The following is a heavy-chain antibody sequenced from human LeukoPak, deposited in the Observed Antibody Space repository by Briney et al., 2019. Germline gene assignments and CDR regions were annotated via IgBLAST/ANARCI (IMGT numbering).Heavy chain of an antibody. CDR3: AKMNYYDSSGSRDY. D-gene: IGHD3-22*01. CDR2: ISSSGDST. CDR1: GFTFSTYG. V-gene: IGHV3-23*01. Sequence: GGSLRLSCAASGFTFSTYGMSWVRQAPGKGLEWVSTISSSGDSTYYADSVKGRVTISRDNSKNTLYLQMNSLRAEDTAVYYCAKMNYYDSSGSRDYWGQGTLVTVSS. J-gene: IGHJ4*02.